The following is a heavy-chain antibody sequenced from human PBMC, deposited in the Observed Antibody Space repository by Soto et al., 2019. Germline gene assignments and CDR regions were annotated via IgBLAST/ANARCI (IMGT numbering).Heavy chain of an antibody. D-gene: IGHD3-22*01. CDR3: ARMLPQYYDSSGYENFDY. V-gene: IGHV1-69*02. Sequence: QVQLVQSGAEVTKPGSSVKVSCKASGGTFSSYTISWVRQAPGQGLEWMGRIIPILGIANYAQKFQGRVTITADKSTSTAYMELSSLRSEDTAVYYCARMLPQYYDSSGYENFDYWGQGTLVTVSS. J-gene: IGHJ4*02. CDR2: IIPILGIA. CDR1: GGTFSSYT.